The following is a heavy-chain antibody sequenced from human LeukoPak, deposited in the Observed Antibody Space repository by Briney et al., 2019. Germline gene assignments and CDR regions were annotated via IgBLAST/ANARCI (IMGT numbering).Heavy chain of an antibody. V-gene: IGHV4-4*07. CDR3: ARTFSGYSSSWYGDYYYYMDV. D-gene: IGHD6-13*01. CDR1: GGSISSYY. Sequence: SETLSLTCTVSGGSISSYYWSWIRQPAGKGLEWIGRIYTSGSTNYNPSLKSRVTMSVDTSKNQFSLKLSSVTAADTAVYYCARTFSGYSSSWYGDYYYYMDVWGKGTTVTISS. CDR2: IYTSGST. J-gene: IGHJ6*03.